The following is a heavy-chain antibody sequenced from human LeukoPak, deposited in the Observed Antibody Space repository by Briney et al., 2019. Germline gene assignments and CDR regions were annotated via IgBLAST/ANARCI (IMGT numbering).Heavy chain of an antibody. CDR3: ARDSLTVVTRYIDY. Sequence: GGSLRPSCAASGFTFSSYWMSWVRQAPGKGLEWVANIKQDGSEKYYVDSVKGRFTISRDNAKNSLYLQMNSLRAEDTAVYYCARDSLTVVTRYIDYWGQGTLVTVSS. CDR1: GFTFSSYW. CDR2: IKQDGSEK. J-gene: IGHJ4*02. V-gene: IGHV3-7*01. D-gene: IGHD4-23*01.